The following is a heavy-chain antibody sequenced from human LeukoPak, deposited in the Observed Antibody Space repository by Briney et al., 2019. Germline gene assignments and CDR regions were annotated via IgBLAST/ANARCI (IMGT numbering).Heavy chain of an antibody. CDR1: GFTFSSYP. V-gene: IGHV3-21*01. CDR2: ISSRSDYI. CDR3: ARTISGYPFDY. J-gene: IGHJ4*02. Sequence: GGSLRLSCAASGFTFSSYPMNWVRQAPGKGLEWVSSISSRSDYIYYADSVKGRFTISRDNAKNSLYLQMNSLRAEDTAVYYCARTISGYPFDYWGQGTLVTVSS. D-gene: IGHD3-16*02.